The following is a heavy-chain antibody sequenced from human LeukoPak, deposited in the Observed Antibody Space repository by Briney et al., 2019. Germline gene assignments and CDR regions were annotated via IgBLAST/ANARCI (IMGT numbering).Heavy chain of an antibody. CDR1: GYTFTNYG. D-gene: IGHD5-18*01. J-gene: IGHJ4*02. CDR2: ISAYNGNT. V-gene: IGHV1-18*01. CDR3: ARNTAMASFDY. Sequence: ASVKVSCKASGYTFTNYGFSWVRQAPGQGLEWMGWISAYNGNTNYAQKLQGRVTMTTDTSTSTAYMELRSLRSDDTAVYYCARNTAMASFDYWGQGTLVTVSS.